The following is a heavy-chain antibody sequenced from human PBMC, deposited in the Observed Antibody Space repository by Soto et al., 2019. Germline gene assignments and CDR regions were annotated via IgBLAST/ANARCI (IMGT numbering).Heavy chain of an antibody. V-gene: IGHV3-21*01. D-gene: IGHD4-17*01. CDR2: ISSSSSYI. Sequence: DVQLVESGGGLVKPGGSLRLSCAASGFTFSSYSMNWVRQAPGKGLEWVSSISSSSSYIYYADSVKGRFTISRDNAKNSLYLQMNSLRAEDTAVYYCARLYGDYTPVDYWGQGTLVTVSS. CDR3: ARLYGDYTPVDY. CDR1: GFTFSSYS. J-gene: IGHJ4*02.